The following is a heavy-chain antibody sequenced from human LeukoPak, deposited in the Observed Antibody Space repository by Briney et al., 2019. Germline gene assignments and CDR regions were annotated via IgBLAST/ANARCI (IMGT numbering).Heavy chain of an antibody. Sequence: GGSLRLSCAASGFTFSSYGMHWVRQAPGKWLEWVAFIRYDGSNKYYADSVKGRFTISRDNSKNTLYLQMNSLRAEDTAVYYCAKDFTVVTSLDAFDIWGQGTMVTVSS. CDR3: AKDFTVVTSLDAFDI. CDR1: GFTFSSYG. V-gene: IGHV3-30*02. J-gene: IGHJ3*02. CDR2: IRYDGSNK. D-gene: IGHD4-23*01.